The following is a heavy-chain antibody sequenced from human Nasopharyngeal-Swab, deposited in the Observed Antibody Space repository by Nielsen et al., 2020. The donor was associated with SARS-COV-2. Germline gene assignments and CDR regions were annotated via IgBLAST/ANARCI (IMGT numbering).Heavy chain of an antibody. J-gene: IGHJ6*02. D-gene: IGHD3-16*01. Sequence: VRQAPGKGLEWVSSISSSSSYIYYADSVKGRFTISRDNAKNSLYLQMNSLRAEDTAVYYCARKGAYYYYYYGMDVWGQGTTVTVSS. CDR2: ISSSSSYI. CDR3: ARKGAYYYYYYGMDV. V-gene: IGHV3-21*01.